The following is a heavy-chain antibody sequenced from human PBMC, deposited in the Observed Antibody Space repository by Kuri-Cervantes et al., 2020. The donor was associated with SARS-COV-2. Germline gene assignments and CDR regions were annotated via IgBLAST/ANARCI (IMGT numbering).Heavy chain of an antibody. J-gene: IGHJ4*02. CDR3: ATISASYSSGWYALY. V-gene: IGHV4-38-2*01. D-gene: IGHD6-19*01. CDR1: GYSISGGYY. CDR2: IYHSGST. Sequence: GSLRLSCAVSGYSISGGYYWGWIRQPPGKGLEWIGSIYHSGSTYYNPSLKSRVTISVDTSKNQFSLKLSSVTAADTAVYYCATISASYSSGWYALYWGQGTLVTVSS.